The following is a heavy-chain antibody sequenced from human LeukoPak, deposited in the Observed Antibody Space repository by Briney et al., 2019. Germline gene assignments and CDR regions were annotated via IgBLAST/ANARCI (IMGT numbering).Heavy chain of an antibody. CDR3: ARLSPYGDYGYY. Sequence: SETLSLTCTVSGGSISSYYWSWIRQPPGKGLEWIGYIYYSGSTNYNPSLKSRVTISVDTSKNQFSLKLSSVTAADTAVYYCARLSPYGDYGYYCGQGTLVTVSS. J-gene: IGHJ4*02. CDR2: IYYSGST. CDR1: GGSISSYY. V-gene: IGHV4-59*08. D-gene: IGHD4-17*01.